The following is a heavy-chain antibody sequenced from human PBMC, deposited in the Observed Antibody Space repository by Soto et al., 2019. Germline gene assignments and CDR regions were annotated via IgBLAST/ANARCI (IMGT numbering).Heavy chain of an antibody. CDR3: ARDNDRPQLGGNYYDMVDG. CDR2: IMPVFRTP. Sequence: QVHLEQSGAEVKKPGSSAKVSCKASGGTFRTAAVSWVRQAPGPGLEWLGGIMPVFRTPDYAQKFPGRVTITADESTSTAYMELSGLRSDDTAVYYCARDNDRPQLGGNYYDMVDGWGQGTTITVSS. V-gene: IGHV1-69*12. J-gene: IGHJ6*02. D-gene: IGHD1-26*01. CDR1: GGTFRTAA.